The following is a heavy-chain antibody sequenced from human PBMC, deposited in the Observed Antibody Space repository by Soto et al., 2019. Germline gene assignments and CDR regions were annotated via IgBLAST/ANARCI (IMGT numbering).Heavy chain of an antibody. D-gene: IGHD2-15*01. CDR2: MNPNSGNT. Sequence: ASVKVSCKASGYTFTSYDINWVRQATGQGLEWMGWMNPNSGNTGYAQKFQGRVTMTRNTSISTAYMELSSLRSEDTAVYYCARGGSDYYGMDVWGQGTTVTVSS. J-gene: IGHJ6*02. CDR1: GYTFTSYD. V-gene: IGHV1-8*01. CDR3: ARGGSDYYGMDV.